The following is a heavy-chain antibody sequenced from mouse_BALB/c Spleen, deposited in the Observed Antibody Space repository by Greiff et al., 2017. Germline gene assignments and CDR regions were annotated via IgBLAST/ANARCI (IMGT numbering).Heavy chain of an antibody. J-gene: IGHJ3*01. Sequence: EVKLEESGPGLVKPSQSLSLTCTVTGYSITSDYAWNWIRQFPGNKLEWMGYISYSGSTSYNPSLKSRISITRDTSKNQFFLQLNSVTTEDTATYYCANDPWFAYWGQGTLVTVSA. CDR3: ANDPWFAY. D-gene: IGHD2-3*01. CDR1: GYSITSDYA. V-gene: IGHV3-2*02. CDR2: ISYSGST.